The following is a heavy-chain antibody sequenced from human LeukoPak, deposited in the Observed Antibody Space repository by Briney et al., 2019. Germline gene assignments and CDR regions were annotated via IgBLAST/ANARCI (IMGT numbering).Heavy chain of an antibody. Sequence: GGALKISCKGSGYNFATNWIGGVRQMPGKGLEWMGMIYPGDSDTRYSPSFQGQVTISVDKSINTAYLQWSSLKASDTAMYFCARPTYSTNWDYWGQGTLVTVSS. CDR1: GYNFATNW. CDR3: ARPTYSTNWDY. V-gene: IGHV5-51*01. J-gene: IGHJ4*02. D-gene: IGHD6-13*01. CDR2: IYPGDSDT.